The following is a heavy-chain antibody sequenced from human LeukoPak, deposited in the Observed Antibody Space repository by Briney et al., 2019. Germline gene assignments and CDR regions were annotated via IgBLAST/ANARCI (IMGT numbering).Heavy chain of an antibody. J-gene: IGHJ3*02. CDR3: ARAHLGAFGI. CDR1: GFTFSSYA. Sequence: PGRSLRLSCAASGFTFSSYAMHWVRQAPGKGLEWVAVISYDGSNKYYADSVKGRFTISRDNSKNTLYLQMNSLRAEDTAVYYCARAHLGAFGIWGQGTMVTVSS. CDR2: ISYDGSNK. V-gene: IGHV3-30*04.